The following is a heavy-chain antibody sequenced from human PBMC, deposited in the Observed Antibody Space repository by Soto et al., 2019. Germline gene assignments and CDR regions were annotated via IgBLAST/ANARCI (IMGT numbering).Heavy chain of an antibody. Sequence: PSETLSLTCTVSGGSISKTNYYFNWIRQPPGRGLERIGSMFFSGSPYYSPSLKSRVTISVDTSKNQFSLKLTSVTAADTAVYYCAMRIAAAGTTYFDYWGQGTLVTVSS. CDR3: AMRIAAAGTTYFDY. V-gene: IGHV4-39*01. J-gene: IGHJ4*02. D-gene: IGHD6-13*01. CDR2: MFFSGSP. CDR1: GGSISKTNYY.